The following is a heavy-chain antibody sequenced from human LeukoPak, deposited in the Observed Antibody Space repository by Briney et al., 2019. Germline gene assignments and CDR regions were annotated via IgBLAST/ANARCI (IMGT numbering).Heavy chain of an antibody. D-gene: IGHD3-10*01. CDR2: IRYDGSNK. V-gene: IGHV3-30*02. CDR1: GFTFSSYG. CDR3: AKDRFMVRGVGYFDY. J-gene: IGHJ4*02. Sequence: GGSLRLSCAASGFTFSSYGMHWVRQAPGKGLEWVAFIRYDGSNKYYADSVKGRFTISRDNSKNTLYLQMNSLRAEDTAVYYCAKDRFMVRGVGYFDYWGQGTPVTVSS.